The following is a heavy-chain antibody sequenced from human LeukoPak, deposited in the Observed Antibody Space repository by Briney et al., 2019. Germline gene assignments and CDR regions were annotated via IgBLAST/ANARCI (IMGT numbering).Heavy chain of an antibody. J-gene: IGHJ5*02. Sequence: SETLSLTCAVYGGSFSGYYWSWIRQPPGKGLEWIGEINHSGSTNYNPSLKSRVTISVDTSKNQFSLKLSSVTAADTAVYYCARHGRTMIVVVITRDWWFDPWGQGTLVTVSS. CDR2: INHSGST. CDR1: GGSFSGYY. CDR3: ARHGRTMIVVVITRDWWFDP. V-gene: IGHV4-34*01. D-gene: IGHD3-22*01.